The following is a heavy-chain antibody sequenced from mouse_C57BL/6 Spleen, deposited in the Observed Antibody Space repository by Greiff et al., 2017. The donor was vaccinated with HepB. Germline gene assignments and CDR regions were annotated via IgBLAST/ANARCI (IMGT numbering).Heavy chain of an antibody. CDR2: INPSTGGT. D-gene: IGHD1-1*01. CDR3: AKGGYYGLYWYFDV. Sequence: VQLQQSGPELVKPGASVKISCKASGYSFTGYYMNWVKQSPEKSLEWIGEINPSTGGTTYNQKFKAKATLTVDKSSSTAYMQLKSLTSEDSAVYYRAKGGYYGLYWYFDVWGTGTTVTVSS. V-gene: IGHV1-42*01. J-gene: IGHJ1*03. CDR1: GYSFTGYY.